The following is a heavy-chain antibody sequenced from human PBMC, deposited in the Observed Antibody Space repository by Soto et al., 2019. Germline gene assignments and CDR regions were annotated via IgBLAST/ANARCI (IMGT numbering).Heavy chain of an antibody. V-gene: IGHV3-23*01. J-gene: IGHJ4*02. CDR1: GFTFSSYV. Sequence: EVHLLESGGGLVQPGGSLRLSCAASGFTFSSYVMYWFRQAPGRGLEWVSAISATGDKTFYADSVQGRFTISRDNFKNTQYLQMSRLRVEDTSVYYCAKIMIRGDLGGDYWGQGTLVTVSS. CDR3: AKIMIRGDLGGDY. D-gene: IGHD3-10*01. CDR2: ISATGDKT.